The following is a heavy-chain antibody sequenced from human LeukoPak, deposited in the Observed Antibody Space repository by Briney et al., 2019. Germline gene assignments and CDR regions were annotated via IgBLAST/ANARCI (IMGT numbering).Heavy chain of an antibody. CDR3: ARDSDGYDL. Sequence: GGSLRLSCTASGFTFSSRWMSWVRQAPGKGLESVANIKEDGSAEYYVDSVKGRFTISKDNAKNSLYLQVNSLRVDDTAIYYCARDSDGYDLWGQGTLVTVSS. CDR2: IKEDGSAE. J-gene: IGHJ4*02. V-gene: IGHV3-7*01. CDR1: GFTFSSRW. D-gene: IGHD2-15*01.